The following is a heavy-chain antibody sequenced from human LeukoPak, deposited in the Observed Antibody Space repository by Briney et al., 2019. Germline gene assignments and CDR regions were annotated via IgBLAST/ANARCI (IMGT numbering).Heavy chain of an antibody. CDR2: IYWDDDK. V-gene: IGHV2-5*02. D-gene: IGHD3-22*01. CDR1: GFSLSTSGVG. Sequence: GSGPTLVKPTQTLTLTCTFSGFSLSTSGVGVGWIRQPPGKALEWLALIYWDDDKRYSPSLKSRLTITKDTSKNQVVLTMTNMDPVDTATYYCAHRPGGGYYFKSFDYWGQGTLVTVSS. J-gene: IGHJ4*02. CDR3: AHRPGGGYYFKSFDY.